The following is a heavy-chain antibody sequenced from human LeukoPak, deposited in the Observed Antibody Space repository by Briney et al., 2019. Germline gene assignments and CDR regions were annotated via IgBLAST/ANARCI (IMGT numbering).Heavy chain of an antibody. CDR3: ARLDSNYLLDS. CDR2: ITCRSGDK. D-gene: IGHD3-22*01. J-gene: IGHJ4*02. V-gene: IGHV3-11*03. CDR1: GFTLRDCY. Sequence: GGSLSLSSAASGFTLRDCYMRWTRQATGKGLEWVSYITCRSGDKNYSASVKGRFTISRDNAKSSLYPQTNSLRADATAVYYCARLDSNYLLDSWGQGTLVTVSS.